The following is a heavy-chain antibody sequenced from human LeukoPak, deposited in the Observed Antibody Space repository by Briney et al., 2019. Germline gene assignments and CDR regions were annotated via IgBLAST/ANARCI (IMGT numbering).Heavy chain of an antibody. D-gene: IGHD1-1*01. J-gene: IGHJ4*02. CDR1: GFTFSNYA. CDR2: ITNNGVST. V-gene: IGHV3-64*04. Sequence: PGGSLRLSCSASGFTFSNYALAWVRQAPGKGLEYVSVITNNGVSTYYADSVKGRFTISRDNAKNSLYLQMNSLRDEDTAVYYFARDKTRYPPPQDLDYWGQGTLVTVSS. CDR3: ARDKTRYPPPQDLDY.